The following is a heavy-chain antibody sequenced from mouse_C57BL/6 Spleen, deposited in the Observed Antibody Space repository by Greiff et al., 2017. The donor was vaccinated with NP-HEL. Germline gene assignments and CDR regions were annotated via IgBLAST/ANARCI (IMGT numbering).Heavy chain of an antibody. V-gene: IGHV1-81*01. D-gene: IGHD1-1*01. Sequence: VKLMESGAELARPGASVKLSCKASGYTFTSYGISWVKQRTGQGLEWIGEIYPRSGNTYYNEKFKGKATLTADKSSSTAYMELRSLTSEDSAVYFCARRHYGSSYEAYWGQGTLVTVSA. CDR2: IYPRSGNT. J-gene: IGHJ3*01. CDR3: ARRHYGSSYEAY. CDR1: GYTFTSYG.